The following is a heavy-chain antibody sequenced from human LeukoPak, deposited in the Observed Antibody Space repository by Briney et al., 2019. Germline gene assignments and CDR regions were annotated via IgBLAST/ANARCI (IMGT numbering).Heavy chain of an antibody. D-gene: IGHD6-13*01. Sequence: ASVKVSCKASRYTFTSYDINWVRQATGQGLEWMGWMNPNSGNTGYAQKFQGRVTMTRNTSISTAYMELSSLRSEDTAVYYCARFGEQQLVRSIDYWGQGTLVTVSS. CDR1: RYTFTSYD. J-gene: IGHJ4*02. V-gene: IGHV1-8*01. CDR2: MNPNSGNT. CDR3: ARFGEQQLVRSIDY.